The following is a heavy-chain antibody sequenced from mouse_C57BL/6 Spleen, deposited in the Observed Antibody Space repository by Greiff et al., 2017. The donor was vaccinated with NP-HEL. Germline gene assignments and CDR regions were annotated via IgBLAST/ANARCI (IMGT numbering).Heavy chain of an antibody. CDR2: LSDGGSYT. Sequence: EVMLVESGGGLVKPGGSLKLSCEASGFTFSSYAMSWVRQTPEKRLEWVATLSDGGSYTYYPDNVKGRFTISRDNANNNLYMQMIHLKSEHTAMYYCATLNGRSDRDAMDYWGQGTSVTFSS. J-gene: IGHJ4*01. CDR1: GFTFSSYA. CDR3: ATLNGRSDRDAMDY. V-gene: IGHV5-4*03. D-gene: IGHD1-1*01.